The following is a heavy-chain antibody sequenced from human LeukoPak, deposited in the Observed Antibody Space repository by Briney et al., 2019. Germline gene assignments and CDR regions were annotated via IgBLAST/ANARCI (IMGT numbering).Heavy chain of an antibody. CDR1: GFTFSSYA. Sequence: GGSLRLSCAASGFTFSSYAFHWVRQAPGKGLEWVAVMSYDGSNKYYPDSVKGRFTISRDTSKNTLYLQMNSLRAEDTAVYYCASWGSYYDSSGYYSGYWGQGTLVTVSS. CDR3: ASWGSYYDSSGYYSGY. V-gene: IGHV3-30*04. CDR2: MSYDGSNK. D-gene: IGHD3-22*01. J-gene: IGHJ4*02.